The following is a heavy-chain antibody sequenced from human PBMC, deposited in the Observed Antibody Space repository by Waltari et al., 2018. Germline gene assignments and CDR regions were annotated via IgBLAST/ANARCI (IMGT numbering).Heavy chain of an antibody. D-gene: IGHD5-12*01. V-gene: IGHV1-69*05. Sequence: QVQLVQSGAEVKKPGSSVKVSCKASGGTFSSYAISWVRQAPGQGLEWMGGIIPIFGKANYAQKCQGGVTMTTDGSTSTAYRELSSRRTEDTAVYYWGGYIPREGYNSGWGQGTLVTVSS. J-gene: IGHJ4*02. CDR1: GGTFSSYA. CDR2: IIPIFGKA. CDR3: GGYIPREGYNSG.